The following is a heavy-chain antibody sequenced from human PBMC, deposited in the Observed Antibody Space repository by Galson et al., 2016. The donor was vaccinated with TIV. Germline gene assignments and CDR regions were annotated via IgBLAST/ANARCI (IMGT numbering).Heavy chain of an antibody. CDR3: ARAATVVGDWYFDL. CDR2: IIPIFGTP. J-gene: IGHJ2*01. D-gene: IGHD4-23*01. CDR1: GGTFSAYA. Sequence: SVKVSCKASGGTFSAYAINWVRQAPGQGLEWMGGIIPIFGTPNYAQKFQGRVTITRDTSISTASMELSMLRSDDTATYYCARAATVVGDWYFDLWGRGTLVPVSS. V-gene: IGHV1-69*05.